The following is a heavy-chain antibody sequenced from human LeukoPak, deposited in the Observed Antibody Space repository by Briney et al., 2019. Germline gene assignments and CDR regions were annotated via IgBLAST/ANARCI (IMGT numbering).Heavy chain of an antibody. V-gene: IGHV3-30*02. CDR2: IRYDGSNK. Sequence: PGGSLRLSCAASGFTFSSYGIHWVRQAPGKGLEWVAFIRYDGSNKYYADSVKGRFTISRDNSKNTLYLQMNSLRAEDTAVYYCAKDTHHPYCSGGSCSDYWGQGTLVTVSS. D-gene: IGHD2-15*01. J-gene: IGHJ4*02. CDR3: AKDTHHPYCSGGSCSDY. CDR1: GFTFSSYG.